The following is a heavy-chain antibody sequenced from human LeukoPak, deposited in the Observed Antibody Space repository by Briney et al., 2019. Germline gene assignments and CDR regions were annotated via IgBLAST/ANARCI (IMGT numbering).Heavy chain of an antibody. J-gene: IGHJ4*02. CDR3: ARHGYSYGLSFDY. CDR1: GYSFSSYY. D-gene: IGHD5-18*01. CDR2: IYVGDSDI. V-gene: IGHV5-51*01. Sequence: GESLKISCKGSGYSFSSYYIDWVRQMPGKGLEWMGVIYVGDSDIRYSPSFQGQVTISVGKSISTAYLQWSSLKASDTAIYFCARHGYSYGLSFDYWGQGTLVTVSS.